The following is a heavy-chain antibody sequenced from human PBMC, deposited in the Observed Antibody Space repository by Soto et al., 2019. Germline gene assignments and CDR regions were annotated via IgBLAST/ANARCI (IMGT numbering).Heavy chain of an antibody. CDR2: IYYSGST. Sequence: PSETLSLTCTVSGGSISSYYWSWIRQPPGKGLEWIGYIYYSGSTNYNPSLKSRVTISVDTSKNQFSLKLSSVTAADTAVYYCARASQQLITANWCDPWGQGTRVTVSS. V-gene: IGHV4-59*01. J-gene: IGHJ5*02. D-gene: IGHD6-13*01. CDR1: GGSISSYY. CDR3: ARASQQLITANWCDP.